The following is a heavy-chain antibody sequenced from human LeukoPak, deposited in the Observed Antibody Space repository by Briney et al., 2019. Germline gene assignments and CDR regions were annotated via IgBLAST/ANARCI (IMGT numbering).Heavy chain of an antibody. Sequence: GGSLRLSCAASGFTFSSYAMSWVRQAPGKGLEWVSAISGSGGSTYYADSVKGRFAISRDNSKNTLYLQMNSLRAEDTAVYYCAKDLGSTSGYYYYGMDVWGQGTTVTVSS. D-gene: IGHD2-2*01. CDR2: ISGSGGST. J-gene: IGHJ6*02. CDR3: AKDLGSTSGYYYYGMDV. V-gene: IGHV3-23*01. CDR1: GFTFSSYA.